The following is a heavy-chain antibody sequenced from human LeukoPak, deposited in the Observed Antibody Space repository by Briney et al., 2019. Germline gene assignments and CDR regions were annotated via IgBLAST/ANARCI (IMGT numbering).Heavy chain of an antibody. CDR1: GGSISSSSYY. D-gene: IGHD6-13*01. CDR3: ASIADRSTNFDY. V-gene: IGHV4-39*01. J-gene: IGHJ4*02. Sequence: SEPLSLTCSVSGGSISSSSYYWGWIRQPPGKGLEWIGSIYYSGRTYYKPSLKRRATISVDTSKNQFSLKLRSVTAADTAVYYCASIADRSTNFDYWGQGTLVTVSS. CDR2: IYYSGRT.